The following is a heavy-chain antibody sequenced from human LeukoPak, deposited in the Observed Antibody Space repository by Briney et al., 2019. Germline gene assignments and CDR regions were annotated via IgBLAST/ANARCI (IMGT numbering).Heavy chain of an antibody. CDR1: GGSFSGYY. Sequence: PSETLSHTCAVYGGSFSGYYWSWIRQPPGKGLEWIGEISHSGSTNYNPSLKSRVTISVDTSKNQFSLKLSSVTAADTAVYYCARGGGNTIFGVVSGPYGMDVWGQGTTVTVSS. J-gene: IGHJ6*02. D-gene: IGHD3-3*01. V-gene: IGHV4-34*01. CDR2: ISHSGST. CDR3: ARGGGNTIFGVVSGPYGMDV.